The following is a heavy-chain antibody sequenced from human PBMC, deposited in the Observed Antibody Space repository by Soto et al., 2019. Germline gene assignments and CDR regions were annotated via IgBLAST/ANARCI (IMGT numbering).Heavy chain of an antibody. CDR1: GFSLSTSGVG. D-gene: IGHD2-21*01. Sequence: QITLKESGPTLVKPTQTLTLTCTFSGFSLSTSGVGVGWIRQPPGKALEWLALIYWDDDKPYSPSLKSSLTITKDPYKNAVVLTGTTVNPVDTGTYYCAHREMNTFAYWGQVTPVTVAS. J-gene: IGHJ4*02. CDR3: AHREMNTFAY. CDR2: IYWDDDK. V-gene: IGHV2-5*02.